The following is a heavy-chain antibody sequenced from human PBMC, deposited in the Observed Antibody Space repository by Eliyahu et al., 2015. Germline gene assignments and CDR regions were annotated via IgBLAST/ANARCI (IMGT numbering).Heavy chain of an antibody. CDR3: ARGQSAAAGSLYDL. J-gene: IGHJ5*02. D-gene: IGHD6-13*01. CDR2: XNPNSGDT. Sequence: QVQLVQSGAEVREPGASVKVSCKASGYIFTGYYLHWXXQAPGQGXQWVXWXNPNSGDTQYAQNLQGRVTVSRDTSISTAYMELNRLRSDDTAVYYCARGQSAAAGSLYDLWGQGTHVTVSS. CDR1: GYIFTGYY. V-gene: IGHV1-2*02.